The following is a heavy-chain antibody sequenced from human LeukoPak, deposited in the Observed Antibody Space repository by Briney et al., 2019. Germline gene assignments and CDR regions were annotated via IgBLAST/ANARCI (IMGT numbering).Heavy chain of an antibody. CDR2: IIPIFGTA. V-gene: IGHV1-69*05. J-gene: IGHJ3*02. D-gene: IGHD3-22*01. CDR3: AREHYYDSSGYYFDAFDI. CDR1: GGTFSSYA. Sequence: SVKVSCKASGGTFSSYAISWVRQAPGQGLEWMGGIIPIFGTANYAQKFQGRVTITTDESTSTAYMELSSLRSGDTAVYYCAREHYYDSSGYYFDAFDIWGQGTMVTVSS.